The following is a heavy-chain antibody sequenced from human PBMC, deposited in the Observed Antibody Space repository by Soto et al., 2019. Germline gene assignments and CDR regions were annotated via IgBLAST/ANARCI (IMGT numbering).Heavy chain of an antibody. J-gene: IGHJ4*02. CDR2: ISASDGST. CDR3: AKGTLAGYYYVEYFDY. D-gene: IGHD3-22*01. V-gene: IGHV3-23*01. CDR1: GFTVSSNY. Sequence: GGSLRLSCAASGFTVSSNYMSWVRQAPGKGLEWVSSISASDGSTYYADSVKGRFTISRDNSKNTLYLQMNSLRAEDTAVYYCAKGTLAGYYYVEYFDYWGQGTLVTVSS.